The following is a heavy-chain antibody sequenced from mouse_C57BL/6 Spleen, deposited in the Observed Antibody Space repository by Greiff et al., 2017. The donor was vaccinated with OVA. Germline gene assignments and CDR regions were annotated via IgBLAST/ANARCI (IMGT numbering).Heavy chain of an antibody. CDR3: ARGDYDGDAMDY. V-gene: IGHV5-6*01. J-gene: IGHJ4*01. D-gene: IGHD2-4*01. Sequence: EVQLQESGGDLVKPGGSLKLSCAASGFTFSSYGMSWVRQTPDKRLEWVATISSGGSYTYYPDSVKGRFTISRDNAKNTLYLQMSSLKSEDTAMYYCARGDYDGDAMDYWGQGTSVTVSS. CDR1: GFTFSSYG. CDR2: ISSGGSYT.